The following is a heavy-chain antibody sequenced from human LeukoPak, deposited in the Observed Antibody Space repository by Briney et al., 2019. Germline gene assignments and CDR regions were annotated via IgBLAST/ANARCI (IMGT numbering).Heavy chain of an antibody. D-gene: IGHD1-26*01. V-gene: IGHV3-30*03. Sequence: PGRSLRLSCTVSGFPFNDYVIHWVRQAPGKGLEWVAVTSADERIKIYNDSVRGRFTISRDNSKNTQYLQMNSLRVEDTAVYYCARDPVLGAPDYLDYWDRGTLVSVSS. CDR1: GFPFNDYV. CDR2: TSADERIK. CDR3: ARDPVLGAPDYLDY. J-gene: IGHJ4*02.